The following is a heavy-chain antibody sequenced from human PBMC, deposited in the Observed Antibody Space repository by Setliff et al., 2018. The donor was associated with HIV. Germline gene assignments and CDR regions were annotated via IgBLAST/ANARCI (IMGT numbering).Heavy chain of an antibody. CDR3: ATADQKWHHY. D-gene: IGHD5-12*01. V-gene: IGHV1-2*02. J-gene: IGHJ4*02. CDR1: GYSFTDYY. CDR2: INPNSGGT. Sequence: ASVKVSCKASGYSFTDYYIHWVRQAPGQGLEWMGWINPNSGGTTYAQKFQGRVTMTRDTSISTAYMELSSLRSEDTAVYYCATADQKWHHYWGQGTLVTVSS.